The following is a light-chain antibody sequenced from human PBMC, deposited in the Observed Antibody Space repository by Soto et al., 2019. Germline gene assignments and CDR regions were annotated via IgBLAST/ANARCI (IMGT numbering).Light chain of an antibody. V-gene: IGLV1-51*01. CDR3: GTWDSSLNGGI. Sequence: QSVLTQPPSVSAAPGQRVTISCSGSSSNIGKNYVCWYRQLPGTAPRLLIYDNNQRPSGIPDRFSGSKSGTSATLDITGLQTGDEADYYWGTWDSSLNGGIFGGGTKLTVL. J-gene: IGLJ2*01. CDR2: DNN. CDR1: SSNIGKNY.